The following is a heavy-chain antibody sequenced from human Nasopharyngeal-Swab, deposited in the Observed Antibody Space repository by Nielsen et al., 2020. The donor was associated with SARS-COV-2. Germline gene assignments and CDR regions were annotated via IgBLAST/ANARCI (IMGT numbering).Heavy chain of an antibody. V-gene: IGHV1-69*13. D-gene: IGHD2-15*01. CDR2: IIPIFGTA. Sequence: SSVKVSCKASGGTFSSYAISWVRQAPGHGLEWMGGIIPIFGTANYAQKFQGRVTITADESTSTAYMELSSLRSEDTAVYYCARDGGIVVVVAATPFYYYGMDVWGQGTTVTVAS. CDR3: ARDGGIVVVVAATPFYYYGMDV. J-gene: IGHJ6*02. CDR1: GGTFSSYA.